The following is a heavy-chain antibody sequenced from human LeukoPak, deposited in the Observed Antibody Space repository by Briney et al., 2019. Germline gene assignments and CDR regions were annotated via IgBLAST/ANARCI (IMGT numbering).Heavy chain of an antibody. CDR2: INHSGST. CDR1: GGSFSGCY. D-gene: IGHD2-2*01. V-gene: IGHV4-34*01. J-gene: IGHJ4*02. Sequence: PSETLSLTCAVYGGSFSGCYWSWIRQPPGKGLEWIGEINHSGSTNYNPSLKSRVTISVDTSKNQFSLKLSSVTAADTAVYYCARGSIVVVPAAKGGVWTGGFPGLDYWGQGTLVTVSS. CDR3: ARGSIVVVPAAKGGVWTGGFPGLDY.